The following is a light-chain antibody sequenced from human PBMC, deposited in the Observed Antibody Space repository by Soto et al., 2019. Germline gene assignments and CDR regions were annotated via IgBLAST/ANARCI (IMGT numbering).Light chain of an antibody. CDR1: QSVSYW. CDR3: QQRSDWPLT. V-gene: IGKV1-5*01. J-gene: IGKJ4*01. Sequence: DIQMTQSPSTLSTSVGARVTITCRASQSVSYWLAWYQKKPGKAPNLLIYDASILASGVPSRFSGGGFGTEFTLNISSLQPDDSAVYFCQQRSDWPLTFGGGTKVEIK. CDR2: DAS.